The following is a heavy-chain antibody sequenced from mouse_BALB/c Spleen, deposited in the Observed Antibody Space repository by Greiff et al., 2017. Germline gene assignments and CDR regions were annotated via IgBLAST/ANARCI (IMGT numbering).Heavy chain of an antibody. V-gene: IGHV5-4*02. CDR2: ISDGGSYT. CDR1: GFTFSDYY. D-gene: IGHD2-3*01. J-gene: IGHJ4*01. CDR3: ARDYDGNDAMDY. Sequence: EVQLVESGGGLVKPGGSLKLSCAASGFTFSDYYMYWVRQTPEKRLEWVATISDGGSYTYYPDSVKGRFTISRDNAKNNLYLQMSSLKSEDTAMYYCARDYDGNDAMDYWGQGTSVTVSS.